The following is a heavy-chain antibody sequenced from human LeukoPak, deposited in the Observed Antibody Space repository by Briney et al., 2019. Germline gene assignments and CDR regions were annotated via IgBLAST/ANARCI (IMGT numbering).Heavy chain of an antibody. Sequence: GGSLRLSCAASGFTYSSYWMHWVRQAPGQGLVWVSLINTDGSSATYADSVKGRFTISRDNARNTLYLQMNSLRAEDTAVYYCTRQMPAIRYFDFWGQGTLVTVSS. D-gene: IGHD5-24*01. CDR2: INTDGSSA. CDR1: GFTYSSYW. J-gene: IGHJ4*02. V-gene: IGHV3-74*01. CDR3: TRQMPAIRYFDF.